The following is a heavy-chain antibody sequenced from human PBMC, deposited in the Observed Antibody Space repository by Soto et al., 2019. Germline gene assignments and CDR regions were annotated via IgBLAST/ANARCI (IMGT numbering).Heavy chain of an antibody. CDR1: CVSINNNNW. CDR3: ARGYSSKWYYFDY. Sequence: SETLSLTCAFSCVSINNNNWWNWVRQTPGKGLEWIGEIYPDGSSHYAPSLRSRVTMSVDRSKNQFFLRLSSVTAADTAVYYCARGYSSKWYYFDYWGQGILVTVSS. D-gene: IGHD6-13*01. J-gene: IGHJ4*02. V-gene: IGHV4-4*02. CDR2: IYPDGSS.